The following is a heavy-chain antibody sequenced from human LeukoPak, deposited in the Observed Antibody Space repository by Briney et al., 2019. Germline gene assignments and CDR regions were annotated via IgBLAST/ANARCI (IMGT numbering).Heavy chain of an antibody. J-gene: IGHJ4*02. V-gene: IGHV1-18*01. CDR2: ISAYYGKT. D-gene: IGHD3-10*01. CDR1: GYTFTSYG. CDR3: ARVGNYYGSGSPDY. Sequence: ASVKVSCKASGYTFTSYGISWVRQAPAQGLEWMGWISAYYGKTNYAQNLQGRLTTTTDNTTNKAYFVQRSPVSAATTAYYYARVGNYYGSGSPDYWGQGTLVTVSS.